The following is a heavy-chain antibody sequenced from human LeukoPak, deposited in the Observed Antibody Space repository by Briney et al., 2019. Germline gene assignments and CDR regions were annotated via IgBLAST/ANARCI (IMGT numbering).Heavy chain of an antibody. Sequence: GSLRLSCAASGFTVSSNYMSWVRQAPGKGLEWVSVIYSGGSTYYADAVKGRFTISRDNSKNTLYLQMNSLRAEDTAVYYCARAVPVGATSYYFDYWGQGTLVTVSS. CDR1: GFTVSSNY. D-gene: IGHD1-26*01. CDR2: IYSGGST. J-gene: IGHJ4*02. V-gene: IGHV3-53*01. CDR3: ARAVPVGATSYYFDY.